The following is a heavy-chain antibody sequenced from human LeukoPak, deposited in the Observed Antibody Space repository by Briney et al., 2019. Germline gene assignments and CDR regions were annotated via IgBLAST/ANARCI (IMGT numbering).Heavy chain of an antibody. J-gene: IGHJ5*02. CDR3: ARNDWNDPWFDP. Sequence: ASVKVSCKASGYTFTGYYIHWVRXXPGXGLEWMGWLNPKSGGTNYAQNFQGRVTMTRDTIINTAYMELSRLRSDDTAVYYCARNDWNDPWFDPWGQGTLVTVSS. CDR2: LNPKSGGT. CDR1: GYTFTGYY. V-gene: IGHV1-2*02. D-gene: IGHD1-1*01.